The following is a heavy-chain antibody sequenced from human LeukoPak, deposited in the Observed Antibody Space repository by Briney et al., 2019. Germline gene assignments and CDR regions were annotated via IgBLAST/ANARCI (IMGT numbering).Heavy chain of an antibody. J-gene: IGHJ4*02. CDR3: ARRGGRSVIGY. CDR1: GGPFSGFY. Sequence: SETLSLTCEVYGGPFSGFYWSWIRQSPGKGLEWIGEIYYTGTTNYNPSLKSRVTISIDKSEKQMSLKLSSVTAADTAVYYCARRGGRSVIGYWGQGTLVTVSS. CDR2: IYYTGTT. D-gene: IGHD3-3*02. V-gene: IGHV4-34*01.